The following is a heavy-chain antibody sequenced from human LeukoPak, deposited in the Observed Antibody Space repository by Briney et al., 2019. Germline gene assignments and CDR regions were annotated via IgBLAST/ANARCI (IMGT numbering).Heavy chain of an antibody. V-gene: IGHV1-18*01. D-gene: IGHD2-21*02. CDR3: AREPGCGGDCYSDAFDI. J-gene: IGHJ3*02. CDR2: ISAYNGNT. Sequence: GASVKVSCKASGYTFTSYGISWVRQAPGQGLEWMGWISAYNGNTNYAQKLQGRVTMTTDTSTSTAYMELRSLRSDDTAVYYCAREPGCGGDCYSDAFDIWGQGTMVTVSS. CDR1: GYTFTSYG.